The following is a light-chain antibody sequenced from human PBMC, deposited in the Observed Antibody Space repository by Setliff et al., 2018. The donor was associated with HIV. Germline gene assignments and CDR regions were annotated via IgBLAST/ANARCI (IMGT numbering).Light chain of an antibody. CDR3: SAWDDSLNGYV. V-gene: IGLV1-44*01. CDR1: SSNIGSNT. Sequence: QSVLTQPPSASGTPGQRVTISCSGSSSNIGSNTVNWYQQVPGTAPNLLIYNNSQRPSGVPDRFSGSKSGTSASLAISGLQSEDEADYYCSAWDDSLNGYVFGTGTKVTVL. J-gene: IGLJ1*01. CDR2: NNS.